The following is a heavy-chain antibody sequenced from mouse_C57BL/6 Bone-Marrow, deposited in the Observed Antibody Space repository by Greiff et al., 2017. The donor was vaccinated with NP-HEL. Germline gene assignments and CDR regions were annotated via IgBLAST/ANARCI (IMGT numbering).Heavy chain of an antibody. V-gene: IGHV5-4*01. J-gene: IGHJ1*03. CDR1: GFTFSSYA. CDR2: ISDGGSYT. CDR3: ARDVLLRFYWYFDV. D-gene: IGHD1-1*01. Sequence: EVKVEESGGGLVKPGGSLKLSCAASGFTFSSYAMSWVRQTPEKRLEWVATISDGGSYTYYPDNVKGRFTISRDNAKNNLYLQMSHLKSEDTAMYYYARDVLLRFYWYFDVWGTGTTVTVAS.